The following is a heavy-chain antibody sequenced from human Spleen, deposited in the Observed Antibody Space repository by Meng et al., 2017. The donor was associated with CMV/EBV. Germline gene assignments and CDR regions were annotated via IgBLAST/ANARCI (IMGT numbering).Heavy chain of an antibody. D-gene: IGHD3-3*01. Sequence: GSLRLSCTVSGGSISSYYWSWIRQPPGKGLEWIGYLYYSGSTNYNPSLKSRVTISVDTSKNQFSLKLSSVTAADTAVYYCARGSYSWSGYSYYFDYWGQGTLVTVSS. V-gene: IGHV4-59*01. CDR3: ARGSYSWSGYSYYFDY. J-gene: IGHJ4*02. CDR1: GGSISSYY. CDR2: LYYSGST.